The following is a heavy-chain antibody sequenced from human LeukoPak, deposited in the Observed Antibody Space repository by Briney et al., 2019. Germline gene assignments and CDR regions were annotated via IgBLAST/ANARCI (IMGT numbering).Heavy chain of an antibody. J-gene: IGHJ5*02. V-gene: IGHV1-18*01. CDR3: ARVLVKGVTMVRGVINPLFDP. CDR1: GYTFTSYG. Sequence: ASVKVSCKASGYTFTSYGISWVRQAPGQGLEWMGWISAYNGNTNYAQKLQGRVTMATDTSTSTAYMELRSLRSDDTAVYYCARVLVKGVTMVRGVINPLFDPWGQGTLVTVSS. CDR2: ISAYNGNT. D-gene: IGHD3-10*01.